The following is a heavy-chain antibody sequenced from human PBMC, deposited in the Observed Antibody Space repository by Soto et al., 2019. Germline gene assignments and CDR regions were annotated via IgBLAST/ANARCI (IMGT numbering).Heavy chain of an antibody. CDR2: ISGSGGST. J-gene: IGHJ6*03. V-gene: IGHV3-23*01. Sequence: EVQLLESGGGLVQPGGSLRLSCAASGFTFSSYAMSWVRQAPGKGLEWVSVISGSGGSTYYADSVKCRFTISRDNSKNTLYLQMNSLRAEDTAVYYCAKYPVADSSSSGLYYYYYMDVWGKGTTVTVSS. D-gene: IGHD6-6*01. CDR1: GFTFSSYA. CDR3: AKYPVADSSSSGLYYYYYMDV.